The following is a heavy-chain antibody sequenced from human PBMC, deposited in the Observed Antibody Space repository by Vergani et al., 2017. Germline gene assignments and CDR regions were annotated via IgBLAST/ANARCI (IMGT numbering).Heavy chain of an antibody. D-gene: IGHD3-22*01. CDR1: GFTFGDHG. Sequence: QVQLVESGGGVIQPGRSLRLSCAASGFTFGDHGFHWVRRPPGKGLEWVALISYDGTNKYYTNSVRGRFTISRDNSKSTLFLQMNSLRVEDTAVYYCARLSYDTTPYLQGGYDCWGQGTLVSVSS. V-gene: IGHV3-30-3*01. CDR2: ISYDGTNK. J-gene: IGHJ4*02. CDR3: ARLSYDTTPYLQGGYDC.